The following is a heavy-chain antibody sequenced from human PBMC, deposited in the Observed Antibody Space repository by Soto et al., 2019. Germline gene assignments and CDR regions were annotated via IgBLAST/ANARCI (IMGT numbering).Heavy chain of an antibody. CDR3: AKGQGGSGSLTPRVDF. J-gene: IGHJ4*02. D-gene: IGHD3-10*01. CDR1: GFTFNNYA. Sequence: EVQLLESGGGLVQPGGSLRLSCGASGFTFNNYAMTWVRQAPGKGLEWVSAISGGGDTTSYADSVKGRFTVSRDGSKNTLYLQMSSLRAEDTALYYCAKGQGGSGSLTPRVDFWGQGTLVTVSS. V-gene: IGHV3-23*01. CDR2: ISGGGDTT.